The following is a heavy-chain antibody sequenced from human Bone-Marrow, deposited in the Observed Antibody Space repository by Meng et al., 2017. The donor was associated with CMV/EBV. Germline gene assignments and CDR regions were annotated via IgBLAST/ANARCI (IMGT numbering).Heavy chain of an antibody. CDR2: ISAYNGNT. CDR1: GYTFTSYG. CDR3: ARGGHDFWSGYTPYYYYGMDV. J-gene: IGHJ6*02. Sequence: ASVKVSCKASGYTFTSYGISWVRQAPGQGLEWMGWISAYNGNTNYAQKLQGRVTMTTDTSTSTAYMELRSLRSDDTAVYYWARGGHDFWSGYTPYYYYGMDVWSQGTTVTVSS. D-gene: IGHD3-3*01. V-gene: IGHV1-18*01.